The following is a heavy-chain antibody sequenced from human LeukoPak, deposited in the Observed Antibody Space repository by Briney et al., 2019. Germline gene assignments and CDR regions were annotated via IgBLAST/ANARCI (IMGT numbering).Heavy chain of an antibody. V-gene: IGHV3-11*04. CDR3: ARQAVARPFDL. CDR1: GFTFSDHY. J-gene: IGHJ3*01. Sequence: GGSLRLSCAASGFTFSDHYMSWIRQAPGKGLEWVSCISNSDNTIYYADSVKGRFTISRDNAKNSLYLQMNSLRAGDTAVYYCARQAVARPFDLWGQGTMVAVSS. CDR2: ISNSDNTI.